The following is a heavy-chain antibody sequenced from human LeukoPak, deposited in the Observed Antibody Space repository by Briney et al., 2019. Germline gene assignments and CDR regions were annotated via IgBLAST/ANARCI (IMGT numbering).Heavy chain of an antibody. D-gene: IGHD4-11*01. Sequence: GASVKVSCKASGYTFIGYYMHWVRQAPGQGLEWMGWINPNSGGTNYAQKFQGRVTMTRDTSISTAYMELSRLRSDDTAVYYCARDKGLVTRAMDVWGKGTTVTVSS. J-gene: IGHJ6*03. CDR3: ARDKGLVTRAMDV. CDR1: GYTFIGYY. CDR2: INPNSGGT. V-gene: IGHV1-2*02.